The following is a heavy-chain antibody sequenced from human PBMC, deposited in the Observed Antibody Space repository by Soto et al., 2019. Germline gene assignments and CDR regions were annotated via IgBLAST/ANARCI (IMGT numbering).Heavy chain of an antibody. Sequence: SETLSLTCTVSGGSISSATNYWTWIRQHPEKGLEWIGYISRSGSTYFSPSPKSRVSISVDTSTNQFSLRLSSVTAADTAVYYCARQRPPRGPNYYSFSDFYHGVFDPWGQGTLVTVSS. CDR3: ARQRPPRGPNYYSFSDFYHGVFDP. CDR2: ISRSGST. V-gene: IGHV4-31*03. J-gene: IGHJ5*02. D-gene: IGHD3-10*01. CDR1: GGSISSATNY.